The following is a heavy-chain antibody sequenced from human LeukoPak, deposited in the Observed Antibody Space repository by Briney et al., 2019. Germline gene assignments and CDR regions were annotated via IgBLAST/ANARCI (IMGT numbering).Heavy chain of an antibody. Sequence: GGSLRLSCAASGFTFSSYGMHWVRQAPGKGLEWVAVIWYDGSNKYYADSVKGRFTISRDNSKNTLYLQMNSLRAEDTAVYYCARNYDSSGYYSPGGYWGQGTLVTVSS. CDR1: GFTFSSYG. CDR3: ARNYDSSGYYSPGGY. CDR2: IWYDGSNK. D-gene: IGHD3-22*01. J-gene: IGHJ4*02. V-gene: IGHV3-33*01.